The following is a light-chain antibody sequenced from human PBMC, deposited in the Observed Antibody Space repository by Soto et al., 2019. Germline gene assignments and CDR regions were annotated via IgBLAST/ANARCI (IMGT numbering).Light chain of an antibody. CDR3: KQANTFPLT. V-gene: IGKV1-12*01. J-gene: IGKJ4*01. CDR1: QDVNGW. CDR2: AIS. Sequence: DIQMTQSPSSVSASVGDRVTITCRASQDVNGWLAWYQQKPGKAPNLLIYAISTLQSGVPSRFSGSGSGTDFTLTISNLQPEDSATYYCKQANTFPLTFGGGTKVEIK.